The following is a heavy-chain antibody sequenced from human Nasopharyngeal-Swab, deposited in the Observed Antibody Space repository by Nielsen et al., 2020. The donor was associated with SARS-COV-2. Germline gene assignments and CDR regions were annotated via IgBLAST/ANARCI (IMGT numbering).Heavy chain of an antibody. CDR1: GGSISGGGYY. D-gene: IGHD6-13*01. CDR3: ARDKVASSGTLHWFDS. CDR2: IYCSGIT. J-gene: IGHJ5*01. V-gene: IGHV4-31*03. Sequence: SETLSLICTVSGGSISGGGYYWSWIRQHPGKGLEWIGYIYCSGITYYNPSLKSRLIISIDTSKNQFSLNLTSVTPADTAVYYCARDKVASSGTLHWFDSWGQGTRVTVSS.